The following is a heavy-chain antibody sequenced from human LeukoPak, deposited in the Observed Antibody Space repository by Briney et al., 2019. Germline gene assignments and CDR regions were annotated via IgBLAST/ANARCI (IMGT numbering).Heavy chain of an antibody. Sequence: SVKVSSKASGFTFTSSAVQWVRQARGQRLEWIGWIVVGSGNTNYAQKFQERVTITRDMSTSTAYMELSSLRSEDTAVYYCAASRDYSNLQFDYWGQGTLVTVSS. D-gene: IGHD4-11*01. CDR2: IVVGSGNT. V-gene: IGHV1-58*01. J-gene: IGHJ4*02. CDR1: GFTFTSSA. CDR3: AASRDYSNLQFDY.